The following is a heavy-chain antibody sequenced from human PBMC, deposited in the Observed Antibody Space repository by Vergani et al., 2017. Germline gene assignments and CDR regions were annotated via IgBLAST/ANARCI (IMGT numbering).Heavy chain of an antibody. Sequence: QAQLQESGPGLVKPSETLSLTCHVFGVSVTDYNCNWIRQVPGKGLEWIGSLSTTGGATHASHNPSLKSRVSISVDTSKSQFSLRLTSLTAADSAFYYCAGDTHSWQRADRWGQGLLVSVSS. CDR3: AGDTHSWQRADR. V-gene: IGHV4-59*02. D-gene: IGHD6-13*01. CDR2: LSTTGGA. J-gene: IGHJ5*02. CDR1: GVSVTDYN.